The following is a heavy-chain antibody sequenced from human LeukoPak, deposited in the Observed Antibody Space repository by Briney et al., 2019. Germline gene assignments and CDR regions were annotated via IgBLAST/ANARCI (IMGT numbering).Heavy chain of an antibody. Sequence: ASVKVSCKASGYTFTSYDINWVQQATGQGLEWMGWLSPNSGNTGYAQKFQGRVTITRNTSINTAYMELSSLRSDDTAVYYCARMAVSGRDNWFDPWGPGSLVTVSS. J-gene: IGHJ5*02. V-gene: IGHV1-8*03. CDR3: ARMAVSGRDNWFDP. CDR2: LSPNSGNT. CDR1: GYTFTSYD. D-gene: IGHD6-19*01.